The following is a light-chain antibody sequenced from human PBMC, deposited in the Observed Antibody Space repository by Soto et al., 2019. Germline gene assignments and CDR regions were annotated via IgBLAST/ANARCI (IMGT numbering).Light chain of an antibody. J-gene: IGKJ4*01. CDR1: HSVDSN. Sequence: EIEMTQSPATLSVSPGEGATLSCRASHSVDSNLAWYQQKPGQAPRLLIYGASTRPTGIPARFSGSGSGADFTLTISSLQSEDFAVYYCPQYDKWPLTFGGGTKVEIK. CDR3: PQYDKWPLT. V-gene: IGKV3D-15*01. CDR2: GAS.